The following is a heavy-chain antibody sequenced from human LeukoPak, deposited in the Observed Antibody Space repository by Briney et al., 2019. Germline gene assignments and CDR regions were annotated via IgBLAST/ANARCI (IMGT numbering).Heavy chain of an antibody. CDR1: GFTFGNSW. J-gene: IGHJ3*01. Sequence: GGALRLSCAASGFTFGNSWVHWVRQAPGKGLVWVSLINADGSTATYADSVKGRFTISRDNARNTLSLQMNSLTIEDTAVYYCVVVVEPPDSDGFDVWGQGTMITVSS. CDR2: INADGSTA. V-gene: IGHV3-74*01. CDR3: VVVVEPPDSDGFDV. D-gene: IGHD1-14*01.